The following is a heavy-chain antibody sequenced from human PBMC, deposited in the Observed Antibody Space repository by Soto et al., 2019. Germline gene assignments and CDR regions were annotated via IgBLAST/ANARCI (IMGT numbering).Heavy chain of an antibody. CDR3: ARAFSGSYPTFDY. CDR1: GFTFSSYG. D-gene: IGHD1-26*01. J-gene: IGHJ4*02. V-gene: IGHV3-33*01. Sequence: PGGSLRLSCAASGFTFSSYGMNWVSQAPGKGLEWVAVIWYDGSNKYYADCVNGRFTISIDNSKNTLYLQMNSLRPEDTAVYYCARAFSGSYPTFDYCGQGTLVTVSS. CDR2: IWYDGSNK.